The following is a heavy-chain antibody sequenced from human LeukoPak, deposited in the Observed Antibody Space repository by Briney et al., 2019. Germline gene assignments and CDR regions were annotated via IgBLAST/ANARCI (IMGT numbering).Heavy chain of an antibody. D-gene: IGHD2-2*01. Sequence: ASVKVSCKASGYTFTSYDINWVRQAPGQGLEWMGWMNPNSGNTGYAQKFQGRVTMTRNTSISTAYMELSSLRSEDTAVYYCARGPVGYCSSTSCYYYYYGMDVWGQGTTVTVSS. CDR3: ARGPVGYCSSTSCYYYYYGMDV. V-gene: IGHV1-8*01. CDR2: MNPNSGNT. CDR1: GYTFTSYD. J-gene: IGHJ6*02.